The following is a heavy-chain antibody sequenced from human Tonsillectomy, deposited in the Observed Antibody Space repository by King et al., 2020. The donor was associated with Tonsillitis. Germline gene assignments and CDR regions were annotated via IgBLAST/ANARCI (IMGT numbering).Heavy chain of an antibody. Sequence: VQLVESGGGVVQPGRSLRLSCAASGFTFCSYGMHWVRQAPGKGLEWVAVIWYDGSNKYYADSVKGRFTISRDNSKNMLYLQMNSLRAEDTAVYYCARESGSHRWAVDIWGQGTMVSVSS. CDR3: ARESGSHRWAVDI. CDR2: IWYDGSNK. J-gene: IGHJ3*02. V-gene: IGHV3-33*01. D-gene: IGHD1-26*01. CDR1: GFTFCSYG.